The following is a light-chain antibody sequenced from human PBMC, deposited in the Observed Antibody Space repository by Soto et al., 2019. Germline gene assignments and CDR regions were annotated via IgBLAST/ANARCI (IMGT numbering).Light chain of an antibody. CDR3: QQRSNWPPLT. V-gene: IGKV3-11*01. CDR1: QSVSSY. J-gene: IGKJ4*01. Sequence: EIVLTQSPATLSLSPGERATISCRASQSVSSYLAWYQQKPGKAPRLLIYDASNRATGIPARFSGSGSGTEFTLTISSLEPADVSVYYCQQRSNWPPLTFGGGTKVEIK. CDR2: DAS.